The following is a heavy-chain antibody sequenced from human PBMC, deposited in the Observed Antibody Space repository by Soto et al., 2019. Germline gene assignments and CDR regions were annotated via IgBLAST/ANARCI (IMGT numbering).Heavy chain of an antibody. J-gene: IGHJ4*02. D-gene: IGHD6-19*01. CDR1: GYTFTSYG. Sequence: QVQLVQSGGEVKKPGASVKVSYKASGYTFTSYGISWVRQAPGQGLEWMGWTSAYMVTNYAQKFQGRVTMTTDTSTSTAYMELRSLRSDDTAVYYCARDSSGRANFDYWGQGTLVTVSS. CDR3: ARDSSGRANFDY. CDR2: TSAYMVT. V-gene: IGHV1-18*01.